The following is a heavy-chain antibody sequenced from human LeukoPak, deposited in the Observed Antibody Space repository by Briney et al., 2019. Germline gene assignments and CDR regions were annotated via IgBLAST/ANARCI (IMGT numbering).Heavy chain of an antibody. CDR1: GGSLSSYY. CDR2: IYYSGST. J-gene: IGHJ5*02. D-gene: IGHD2-2*01. CDR3: ARDRIHCSSTSCDPNLWFDP. Sequence: SETLSLTCTVSGGSLSSYYWRWIRQPPGKGLEWIGYIYYSGSTNYNPSLKSRVTISVDTSKNQFSLKLSSVTAADTAVYYCARDRIHCSSTSCDPNLWFDPWGQGTLVTVSS. V-gene: IGHV4-59*01.